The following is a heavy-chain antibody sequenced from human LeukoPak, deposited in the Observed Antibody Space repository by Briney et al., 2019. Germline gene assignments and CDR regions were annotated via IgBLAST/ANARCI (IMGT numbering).Heavy chain of an antibody. D-gene: IGHD3-16*01. Sequence: PGGSLRLSCAASGFTFSSYSMNWVRQAPGKGLEWVSSISSSSSTIYYADSVKGRFTISRDNAKNSLYLQMNSLRAEDTAVYYCARRAANLRGEIDYWGQGTLVTVSS. CDR2: ISSSSSTI. CDR3: ARRAANLRGEIDY. V-gene: IGHV3-48*04. J-gene: IGHJ4*02. CDR1: GFTFSSYS.